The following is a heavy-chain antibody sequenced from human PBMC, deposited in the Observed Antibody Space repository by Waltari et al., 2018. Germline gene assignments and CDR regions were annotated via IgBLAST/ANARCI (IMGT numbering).Heavy chain of an antibody. D-gene: IGHD3-10*01. CDR2: IYYSGST. Sequence: QVQLQESGPGLVKPSETLSLTCPVSGGSISSYYWSWIRQPPGKGLEWMGYIYYSGSTNYNPSLKGRVTISIDTSKNQFSLKLTSVTAADTAVYYCARGELLWFRDDDYYFYMDVWGKGTTVTVSS. V-gene: IGHV4-59*01. CDR1: GGSISSYY. CDR3: ARGELLWFRDDDYYFYMDV. J-gene: IGHJ6*03.